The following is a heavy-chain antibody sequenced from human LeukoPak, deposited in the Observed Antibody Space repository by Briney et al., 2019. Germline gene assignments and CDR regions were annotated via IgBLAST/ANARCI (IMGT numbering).Heavy chain of an antibody. J-gene: IGHJ4*02. CDR3: TTDLAGAHDSSSDY. V-gene: IGHV3-23*01. D-gene: IGHD3-22*01. CDR1: GFTFSSYA. CDR2: ISGSGGST. Sequence: GGSLRLSCAASGFTFSSYAMSWVRQAPGKGLEWVSAISGSGGSTYYADSVKGRFTISRDNSKNTLYLQMNSLKTEDTAVYYCTTDLAGAHDSSSDYWGQGTLVTVSS.